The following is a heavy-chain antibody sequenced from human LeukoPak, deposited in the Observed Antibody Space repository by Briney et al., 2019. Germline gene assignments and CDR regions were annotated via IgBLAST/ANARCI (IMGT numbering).Heavy chain of an antibody. V-gene: IGHV3-7*01. Sequence: GGSLRLSCAASGFTFRSYWMSWVRQAPGKGLEWVANINRDGSEKYYVDSVRGRFTISRDNAKNSLYLQMNSLRAEDTAVYYCARDRHGDYWGQGTLVTVSS. CDR1: GFTFRSYW. CDR3: ARDRHGDY. J-gene: IGHJ4*02. CDR2: INRDGSEK.